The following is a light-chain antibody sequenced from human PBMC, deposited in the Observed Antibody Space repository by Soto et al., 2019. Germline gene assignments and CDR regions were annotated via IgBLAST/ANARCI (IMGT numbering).Light chain of an antibody. CDR3: CSYAGSYLVV. V-gene: IGLV2-11*01. Sequence: QSALTQPPSGSWSPGQSVTIACTGTSSDVGGYNYVSWYQQHPGKAPKLILYDVTKRPSGVPDRFSGSKSGNPASLTISGLQAEDEAEYHCCSYAGSYLVVFGTGTKVPVL. CDR1: SSDVGGYNY. J-gene: IGLJ1*01. CDR2: DVT.